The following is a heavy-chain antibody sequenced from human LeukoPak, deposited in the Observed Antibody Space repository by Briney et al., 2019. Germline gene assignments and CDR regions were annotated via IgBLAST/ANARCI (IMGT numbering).Heavy chain of an antibody. J-gene: IGHJ3*02. D-gene: IGHD3-22*01. Sequence: GGSLRLSCAASGFTVSSNYMSWVRQAPGKGLEWVSVIYSGGSTYYADSVKGRFTISRDNSKNTLYLQMNSLRAEDTAVYYCARAFSVRNYYDSSGAPSAFDIWGQGTMVTVSS. CDR2: IYSGGST. CDR1: GFTVSSNY. CDR3: ARAFSVRNYYDSSGAPSAFDI. V-gene: IGHV3-66*01.